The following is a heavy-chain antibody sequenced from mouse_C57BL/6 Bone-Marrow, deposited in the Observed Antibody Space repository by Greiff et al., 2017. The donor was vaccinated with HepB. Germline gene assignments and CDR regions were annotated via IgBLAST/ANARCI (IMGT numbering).Heavy chain of an antibody. V-gene: IGHV1-36*01. D-gene: IGHD2-13*01. CDR3: ARWGDYGPRDYFDY. CDR1: GFTFTDYY. J-gene: IGHJ2*01. Sequence: EVQLQQSGPVLVKPGPSVKISRKASGFTFTDYYMHWVKQSHGKSLEWIGLVYPYNGGTSYNQKFKGKATVTVDTSSSTAYMELNSLTSEDSAFYYCARWGDYGPRDYFDYGGQGTTLTVSS. CDR2: VYPYNGGT.